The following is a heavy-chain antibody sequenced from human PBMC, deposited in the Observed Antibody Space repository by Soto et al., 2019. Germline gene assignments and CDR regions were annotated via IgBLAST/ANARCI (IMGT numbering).Heavy chain of an antibody. J-gene: IGHJ6*03. D-gene: IGHD2-2*01. CDR2: IYYSGTT. V-gene: IGHV4-59*01. CDR1: GGSISSSS. CDR3: ARELRCCSTRCYDYYYYMDV. Sequence: QVQLQESGPGLVEPSETLSLTCSVSGGSISSSSWSWIRQPPGKGLEWLGYIYYSGTTNYNPSLKSRATISLDTSKNQFSLNLRSVTAADSAVYYCARELRCCSTRCYDYYYYMDVWGKGTTVIVSS.